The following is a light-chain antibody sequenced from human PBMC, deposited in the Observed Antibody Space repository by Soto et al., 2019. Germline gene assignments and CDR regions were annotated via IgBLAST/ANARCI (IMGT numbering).Light chain of an antibody. CDR3: QQYDNLPSIT. V-gene: IGKV1-33*01. CDR2: DAS. CDR1: QDISNY. Sequence: DIQMTQSPSSLSASVGDRVTITCQASQDISNYLNWYQQKPGKAPKLLIYDASHLETGVPSRFSGSGSGTDFTCTISSLQPEYIATDYCQQYDNLPSITFGQGTRLEIK. J-gene: IGKJ5*01.